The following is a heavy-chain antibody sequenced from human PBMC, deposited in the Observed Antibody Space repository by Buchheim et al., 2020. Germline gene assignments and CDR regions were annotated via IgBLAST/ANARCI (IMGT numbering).Heavy chain of an antibody. CDR1: GGSFSGYY. CDR2: INHSGST. V-gene: IGHV4-34*01. D-gene: IGHD2-2*02. J-gene: IGHJ6*02. Sequence: QVQLQQWGAGLLKPSETLSLTCAVYGGSFSGYYWSWIRQPPGKGLEWIGEINHSGSTNYNPSLKSRVTISVDTSKHQFSLKLSSVTAADTAVYYCARGRSRYCSSTSCYISPYYYYGMDVWGQGTT. CDR3: ARGRSRYCSSTSCYISPYYYYGMDV.